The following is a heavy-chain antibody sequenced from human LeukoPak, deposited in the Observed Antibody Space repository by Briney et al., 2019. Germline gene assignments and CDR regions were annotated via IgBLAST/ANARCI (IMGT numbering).Heavy chain of an antibody. D-gene: IGHD3-22*01. V-gene: IGHV3-7*04. CDR1: GLTFSTYW. CDR3: ARENYYDSSGNDAFDV. CDR2: IKQDGSEK. J-gene: IGHJ3*01. Sequence: GGSLRLSCTVSGLTFSTYWMTWVRQAPGKGLEWVANIKQDGSEKYYVDSVKGRFTITRDNAKKALYLEMNSLRVEDTALYYCARENYYDSSGNDAFDVWGQGTMVTVSS.